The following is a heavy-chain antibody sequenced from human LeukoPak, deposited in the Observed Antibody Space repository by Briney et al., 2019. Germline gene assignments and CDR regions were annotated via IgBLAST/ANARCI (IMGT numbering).Heavy chain of an antibody. Sequence: PGGSLRLSCAASGFTFSSYAMSWVRQAPGKGLEWVSAISGSGGSTYYADSVKGRFTISRDNSKNTLYLQMNSLRAEDTAVYYCATRRNIYDFWSGYPSSFDYWGQGTLVTVSS. J-gene: IGHJ4*02. CDR1: GFTFSSYA. V-gene: IGHV3-23*01. CDR3: ATRRNIYDFWSGYPSSFDY. D-gene: IGHD3-3*01. CDR2: ISGSGGST.